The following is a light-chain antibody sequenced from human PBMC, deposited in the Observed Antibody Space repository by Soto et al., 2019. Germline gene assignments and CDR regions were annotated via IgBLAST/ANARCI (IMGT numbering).Light chain of an antibody. V-gene: IGKV3-20*01. CDR1: QSVSSSY. J-gene: IGKJ1*01. CDR2: GAS. CDR3: QTYGSSLWT. Sequence: EILLTQSPGTLSLYSGERATLSGSASQSVSSSYLAWYKQKTGQATRLLIYGASSRATGIPDRFSGSVSGTDFTLTISRLEPEDWAVYYGQTYGSSLWTFGQGTKVDIK.